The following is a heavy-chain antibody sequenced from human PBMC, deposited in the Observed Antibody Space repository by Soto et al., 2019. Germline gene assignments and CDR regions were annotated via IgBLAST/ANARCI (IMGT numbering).Heavy chain of an antibody. CDR1: GYTFTSYY. J-gene: IGHJ4*02. Sequence: ASVKVSCKASGYTFTSYYMHWVRQAPGQGLEWMGIINPSGGSTSYAQKFQGRVTMTRDTSTSTVYMELSSLRSEDTAVYYCARDLSPPYYDILTGLFDDWGQGPLVTVAS. CDR2: INPSGGST. V-gene: IGHV1-46*01. D-gene: IGHD3-9*01. CDR3: ARDLSPPYYDILTGLFDD.